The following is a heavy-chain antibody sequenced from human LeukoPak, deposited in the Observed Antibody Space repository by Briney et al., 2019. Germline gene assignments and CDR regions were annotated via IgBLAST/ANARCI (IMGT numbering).Heavy chain of an antibody. CDR3: AKDNSIVGAIDP. Sequence: GGSLRLSCSASGFTFSNYAMGWVRQAPGKGLEWVSTSSGCGDHTYYADSVKGRFTISRDNSKNTLYLQMNSLRAEDTAVYYCAKDNSIVGAIDPWGQGTLVTVSS. V-gene: IGHV3-23*01. CDR2: SSGCGDHT. CDR1: GFTFSNYA. J-gene: IGHJ5*02. D-gene: IGHD1-26*01.